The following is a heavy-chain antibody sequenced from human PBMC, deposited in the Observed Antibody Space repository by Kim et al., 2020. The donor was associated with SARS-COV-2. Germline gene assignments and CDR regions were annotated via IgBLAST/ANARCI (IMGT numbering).Heavy chain of an antibody. CDR1: GGSIKSYY. Sequence: SETLSLTCTVSGGSIKSYYWSWIRQPVGKGLEWIGRLAPSGATNYSPSLKSRITMSVDTSKNQFSLRLNSVIAADTAVYYCARDRAEAAREVMDVWGQGTAVTVSS. V-gene: IGHV4-4*07. CDR3: ARDRAEAAREVMDV. CDR2: LAPSGAT. J-gene: IGHJ6*02. D-gene: IGHD6-13*01.